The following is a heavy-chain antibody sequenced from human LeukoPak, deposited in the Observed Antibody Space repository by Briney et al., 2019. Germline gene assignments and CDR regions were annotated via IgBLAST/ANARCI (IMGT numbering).Heavy chain of an antibody. Sequence: PSETLSLTCTVSGGSISSYYWSWIRQPPGKGLEWIGYIYYSGSTNYNPSLKSRVTISVDTSKNQFSLKLSSVTAADTAVYYCARAIGGVAAISYYYGMDVWGQGTMVTVSS. CDR3: ARAIGGVAAISYYYGMDV. J-gene: IGHJ6*02. D-gene: IGHD3-16*01. CDR2: IYYSGST. V-gene: IGHV4-59*01. CDR1: GGSISSYY.